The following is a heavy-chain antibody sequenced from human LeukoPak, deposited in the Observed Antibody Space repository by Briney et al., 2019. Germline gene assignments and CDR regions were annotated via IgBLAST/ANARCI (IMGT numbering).Heavy chain of an antibody. V-gene: IGHV4-39*07. CDR2: MYYSGST. CDR1: GGSVSNSNYY. D-gene: IGHD4-17*01. CDR3: ARTDYADYLYYFDY. Sequence: SETLSLTCTVSGGSVSNSNYYWGWIRQPPGKGLEWIGSMYYSGSTYYNPSLKSRVTISVDTSKNQFSLKVSSVTAADTAVYYCARTDYADYLYYFDYWGQGTLVTVSS. J-gene: IGHJ4*02.